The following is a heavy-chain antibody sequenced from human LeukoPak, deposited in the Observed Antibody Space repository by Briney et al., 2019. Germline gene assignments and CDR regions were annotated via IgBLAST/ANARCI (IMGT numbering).Heavy chain of an antibody. CDR3: ARLYSGYGNYYYYMDV. D-gene: IGHD5-12*01. CDR1: GYTFTGYY. V-gene: IGHV1-2*02. J-gene: IGHJ6*03. CDR2: INPNSGGT. Sequence: ASVKVSCKASGYTFTGYYMHWVRQAPGQGLEWMGWINPNSGGTNYAQKFQGRVTMTGDTSISTAYMELSSLRSDDTAVYYWARLYSGYGNYYYYMDVWGKGTTVTVSS.